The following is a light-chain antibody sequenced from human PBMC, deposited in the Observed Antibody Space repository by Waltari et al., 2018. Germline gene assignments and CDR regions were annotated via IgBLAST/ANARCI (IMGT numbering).Light chain of an antibody. V-gene: IGKV1-17*03. CDR3: LQHSAYPRT. Sequence: DIQMTPCPSAMSASFGDRVTITCRASQGIGNSLAWFQQTPGKVPKRLIYSASTLQSGVPSRFSGSGSGTEFTLTITSLQPEDFATYYCLQHSAYPRTFGQGTKVEIK. CDR1: QGIGNS. CDR2: SAS. J-gene: IGKJ1*01.